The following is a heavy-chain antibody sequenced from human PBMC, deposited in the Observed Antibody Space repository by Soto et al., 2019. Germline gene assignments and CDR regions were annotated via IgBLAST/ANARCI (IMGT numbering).Heavy chain of an antibody. CDR1: GFTFSSYA. V-gene: IGHV3-23*01. CDR2: ISGSGGST. J-gene: IGHJ4*02. D-gene: IGHD2-15*01. Sequence: EVQLLESGGGLVQPGGPLRLSCAASGFTFSSYAMSWVRQAPGKGLEWVSAISGSGGSTYYADSVKGRFTISRDNSKNTLYLQMNSLRAEDTAVYYCAKDTYLVVAAGPLDYWGQGTLVTVSS. CDR3: AKDTYLVVAAGPLDY.